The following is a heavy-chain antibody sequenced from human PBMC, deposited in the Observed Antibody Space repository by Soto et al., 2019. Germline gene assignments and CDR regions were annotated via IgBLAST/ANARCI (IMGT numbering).Heavy chain of an antibody. J-gene: IGHJ3*02. CDR2: INPNSGGT. D-gene: IGHD6-13*01. Sequence: QVQLVQSGAEVKKPGASVKVSCKASGYTFTGYYMHWVRQAPGQGLEWMGWINPNSGGTNYAQKFQGWVTMTRDTSISTAYMELSRLRSDDTAVYYCARVAAAAGTPYALDIWGQGTMVTVSS. V-gene: IGHV1-2*04. CDR1: GYTFTGYY. CDR3: ARVAAAAGTPYALDI.